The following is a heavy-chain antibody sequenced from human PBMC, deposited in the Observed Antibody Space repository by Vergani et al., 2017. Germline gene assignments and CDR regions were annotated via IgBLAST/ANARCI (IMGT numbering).Heavy chain of an antibody. Sequence: QVQVQQWGAGLLTPSETLSLTCAVYGGPFSDYHWNWIRQSPGKGLEWVGDINHSGSTNYNPTLKSRVTISLDTPKRQFSLKLRSVTAADTAVYYCARVTRFSDPHNYCYYFYMDVWGRGTTVTVSS. J-gene: IGHJ6*03. V-gene: IGHV4-34*01. CDR2: INHSGST. CDR1: GGPFSDYH. D-gene: IGHD2-15*01. CDR3: ARVTRFSDPHNYCYYFYMDV.